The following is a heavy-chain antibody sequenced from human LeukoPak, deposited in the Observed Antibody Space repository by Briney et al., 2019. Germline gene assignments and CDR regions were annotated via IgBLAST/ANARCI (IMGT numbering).Heavy chain of an antibody. D-gene: IGHD3-9*01. Sequence: VASVKVSCKASGYIFTSYYMHWVRQAPGQGLEWMGIINPSGGSTSYAQKFQGRVTMTRDMSTSTVYMELRSLRSDDTAVYYCARDGYYDILTGMDYWGQGTLVTVSS. CDR1: GYIFTSYY. V-gene: IGHV1-46*01. CDR3: ARDGYYDILTGMDY. CDR2: INPSGGST. J-gene: IGHJ4*02.